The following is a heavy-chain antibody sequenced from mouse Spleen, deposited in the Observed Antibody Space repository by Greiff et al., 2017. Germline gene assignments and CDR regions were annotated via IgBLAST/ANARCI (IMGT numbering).Heavy chain of an antibody. CDR2: ISSGSSTI. CDR3: ARDSSYGAWFAY. D-gene: IGHD2-10*01. J-gene: IGHJ3*01. Sequence: EVKVVESGGGLVQPGGSRKLSCAASGFTFSSFGMHWVRQAPEKGLEWVAYISSGSSTIYYADTVKGRFTISRDNPKNTLFLQMTSLRSEDTAMYYCARDSSYGAWFAYWGQGTLVTVSA. V-gene: IGHV5-17*02. CDR1: GFTFSSFG.